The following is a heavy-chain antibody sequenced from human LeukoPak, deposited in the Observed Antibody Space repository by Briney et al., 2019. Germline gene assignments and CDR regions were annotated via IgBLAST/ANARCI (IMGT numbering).Heavy chain of an antibody. D-gene: IGHD3-10*01. J-gene: IGHJ4*02. Sequence: SETLSLTCTVSGGSISSYYWSWIRQPPGKGLEWMGYIYYSGSTNYNPSLKSRVTISVDTSKNQFSLKLSSVTAADTAVYYCARASITMVRGVIMEPYYFDYWGQGTLVTVSS. V-gene: IGHV4-59*01. CDR1: GGSISSYY. CDR3: ARASITMVRGVIMEPYYFDY. CDR2: IYYSGST.